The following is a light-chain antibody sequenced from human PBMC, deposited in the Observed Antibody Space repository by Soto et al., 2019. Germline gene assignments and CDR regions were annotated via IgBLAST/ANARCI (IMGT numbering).Light chain of an antibody. CDR1: QSISSN. CDR3: QQCNDWPHT. Sequence: EIVMTQSPATLSVSPGESATLSCRASQSISSNLARYQQKPGQAPRLLIYGASTRATGIPARFSGRGSATEFTLTISSLQSEDSAVYHCQQCNDWPHTFGQGTKLEI. CDR2: GAS. V-gene: IGKV3-15*01. J-gene: IGKJ2*01.